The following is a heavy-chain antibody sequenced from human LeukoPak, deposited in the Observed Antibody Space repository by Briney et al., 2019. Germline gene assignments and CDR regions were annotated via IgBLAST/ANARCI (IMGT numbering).Heavy chain of an antibody. CDR1: GFTFSSYG. CDR3: ARGWGKGDY. Sequence: PGGSLRLSCAASGFTFSSYGMHWVRQAPGKGLEWVSLIWYDGSNKYYADSVKGRFTISRDNSKNTLYLQMNSLRAEDTAVYYGARGWGKGDYWGQGTLVTVSS. V-gene: IGHV3-33*01. D-gene: IGHD3-16*01. J-gene: IGHJ4*02. CDR2: IWYDGSNK.